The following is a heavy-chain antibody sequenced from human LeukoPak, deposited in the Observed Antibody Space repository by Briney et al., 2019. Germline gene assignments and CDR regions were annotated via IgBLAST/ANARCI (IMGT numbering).Heavy chain of an antibody. V-gene: IGHV3-7*01. CDR2: IKQDGSEK. CDR1: GFTFSSYW. CDR3: ARDPYSYSRDDYFDY. Sequence: GGSLRLSCAASGFTFSSYWMSWVRQAPGKGLEWVANIKQDGSEKYYVDSVKGQFTISRDNAKNSLYLQMNSLRAEDTAVYYCARDPYSYSRDDYFDYWGQGTLVTVSS. D-gene: IGHD5-18*01. J-gene: IGHJ4*02.